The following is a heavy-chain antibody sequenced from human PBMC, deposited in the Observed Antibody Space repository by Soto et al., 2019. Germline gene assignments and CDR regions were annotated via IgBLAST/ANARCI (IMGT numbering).Heavy chain of an antibody. CDR2: TYYRSKWYN. D-gene: IGHD1-26*01. CDR1: GDSVSSNSAT. CDR3: ARGGTFDI. Sequence: QVQLQQSGPGLVKPSQTLSLTCAISGDSVSSNSATWNWIRQSPSRGLEWLGRTYYRSKWYNDYEVTVKHPKTITPDTSKNQFSLQLNSVTPEDMAVYYCARGGTFDIWGQGTMVTVSS. J-gene: IGHJ3*02. V-gene: IGHV6-1*01.